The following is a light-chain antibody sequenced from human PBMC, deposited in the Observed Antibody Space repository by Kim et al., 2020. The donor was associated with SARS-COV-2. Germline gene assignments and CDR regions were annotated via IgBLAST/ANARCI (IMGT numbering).Light chain of an antibody. Sequence: GKTVTIPCTRSSGSIASNYVPWYQQRPGSAPTTVIYEDNQRPSGVPDLFSGSIDSSSNSASLTISGLKTEDEADYYCQSYDSSNQVFGGGTQLTVL. CDR2: EDN. CDR3: QSYDSSNQV. CDR1: SGSIASNY. V-gene: IGLV6-57*03. J-gene: IGLJ3*02.